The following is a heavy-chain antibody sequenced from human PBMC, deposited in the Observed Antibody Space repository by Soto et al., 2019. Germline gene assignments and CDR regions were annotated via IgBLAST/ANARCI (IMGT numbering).Heavy chain of an antibody. D-gene: IGHD2-15*01. CDR3: AKDKGAGDIVVVVASDAFDI. J-gene: IGHJ3*02. CDR2: ISWNSGSI. Sequence: EVQLVESGRGLVQPGRSLRLSCAASGFTFDDYAMHWVRQAPGKGLEWVSGISWNSGSIGYADSVKGRFTISRDNAKNSLYLQMNSLRAEDTALYYCAKDKGAGDIVVVVASDAFDIWGQGTMVTVSS. V-gene: IGHV3-9*01. CDR1: GFTFDDYA.